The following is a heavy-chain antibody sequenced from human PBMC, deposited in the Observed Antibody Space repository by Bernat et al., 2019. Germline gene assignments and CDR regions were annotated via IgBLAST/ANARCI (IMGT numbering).Heavy chain of an antibody. CDR1: GFIFSKYG. D-gene: IGHD3-10*01. CDR2: ISYDGSNE. V-gene: IGHV3-30*18. Sequence: QVQLVESGGGVVQPGRSLRLSCAASGFIFSKYGMHWVRQAPGKGLEWMAVISYDGSNEYYADSVKGRFTISRDNSKNTLYLQMNSLRPEDTAMYFCAKGEGGSGSFYNPSDYWGQGTLVTVSS. CDR3: AKGEGGSGSFYNPSDY. J-gene: IGHJ4*02.